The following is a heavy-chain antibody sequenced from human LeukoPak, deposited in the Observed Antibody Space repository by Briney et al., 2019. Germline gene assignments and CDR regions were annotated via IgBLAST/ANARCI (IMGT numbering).Heavy chain of an antibody. D-gene: IGHD2-15*01. Sequence: GGSLRLSCAASGFSVSSNFMSWVRQAPGKGPECVSLIYSGGGTYYAASVKGRFTISRDKSKNTLYLQMNSLRVEDTAVYYCLRKTDTPVSGDFWGQGTLVSVSS. CDR1: GFSVSSNF. J-gene: IGHJ4*02. CDR2: IYSGGGT. V-gene: IGHV3-53*01. CDR3: LRKTDTPVSGDF.